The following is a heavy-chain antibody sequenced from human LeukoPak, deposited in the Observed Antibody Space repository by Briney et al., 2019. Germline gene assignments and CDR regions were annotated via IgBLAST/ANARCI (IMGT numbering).Heavy chain of an antibody. CDR1: GFTFSSYA. CDR2: ISGSGGST. CDR3: ARGWIQLWDAFDI. D-gene: IGHD5-18*01. Sequence: GGSLRLSCAASGFTFSSYAMSWVRQAPGKGLEWVSAISGSGGSTYYADSVKGRFTISRDNSKNTLYLQMNSLRAEDTAVYYCARGWIQLWDAFDIWGQGTMVTVSS. V-gene: IGHV3-23*01. J-gene: IGHJ3*02.